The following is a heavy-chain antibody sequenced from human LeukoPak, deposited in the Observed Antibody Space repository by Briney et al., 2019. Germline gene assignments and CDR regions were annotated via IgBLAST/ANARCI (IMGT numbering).Heavy chain of an antibody. V-gene: IGHV4-39*07. Sequence: SETLSLTCTVSGGSISSSSYYWGWIRQPPGKGLEWIGSIYYSGSTYYNPSLKSRVTISVDTSKNQFSLKLSSVTAADTAVYYCARGHSGYDSSAGYWGQGTLVTVSS. CDR2: IYYSGST. D-gene: IGHD5-12*01. CDR1: GGSISSSSYY. CDR3: ARGHSGYDSSAGY. J-gene: IGHJ4*02.